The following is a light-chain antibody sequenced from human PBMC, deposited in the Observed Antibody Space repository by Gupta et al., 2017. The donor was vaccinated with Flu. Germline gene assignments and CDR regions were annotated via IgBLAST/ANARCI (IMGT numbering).Light chain of an antibody. CDR3: QQYGTEPLT. CDR1: QGVSSNS. CDR2: GPS. J-gene: IGKJ1*01. V-gene: IGKV3-20*01. Sequence: GTLSLSPGARATLSGRASQGVSSNSLPWSQKGRGQAPRLLPYGPSRRAPGIPERFRGSGSGTXFTRTIXRMEPEDFAVYYCQQYGTEPLTFGXGTKMEIK.